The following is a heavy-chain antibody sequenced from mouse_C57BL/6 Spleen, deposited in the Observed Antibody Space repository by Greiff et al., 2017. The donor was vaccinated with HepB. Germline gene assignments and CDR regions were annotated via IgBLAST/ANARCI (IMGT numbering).Heavy chain of an antibody. V-gene: IGHV6-3*01. D-gene: IGHD4-1*01. Sequence: EVKLMESGGGLVQPGGSMKLSCVASGFTFSNYWMNWVRQSPEKGLEWVAPIRLKSDNYATHYAESVKGRFTISRDDSKSSVYLQMNNLRAEDTGIYYCTRWGAMDYWGQGTSVTVSS. CDR1: GFTFSNYW. CDR3: TRWGAMDY. J-gene: IGHJ4*01. CDR2: IRLKSDNYAT.